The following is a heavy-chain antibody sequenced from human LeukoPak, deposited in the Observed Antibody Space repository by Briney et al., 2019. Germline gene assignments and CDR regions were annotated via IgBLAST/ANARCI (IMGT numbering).Heavy chain of an antibody. J-gene: IGHJ4*02. Sequence: GGCLRLSCAASRVTFSNDWMTWGGEARGKGGGGGANINQDGTKKAYVDSVKGRFTISRDNAKTSLYLQMTSLGADDTGVYYCASQPAAADVDYWGQGALVTVSS. CDR1: RVTFSNDW. V-gene: IGHV3-7*03. CDR3: ASQPAAADVDY. D-gene: IGHD2-2*01. CDR2: INQDGTKK.